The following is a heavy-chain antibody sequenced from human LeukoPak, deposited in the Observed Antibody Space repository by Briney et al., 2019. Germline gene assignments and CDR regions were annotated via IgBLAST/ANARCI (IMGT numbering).Heavy chain of an antibody. Sequence: GGSLRLSCAASGFTFSNYWMHWVRQAPGKGLEWVSGISGSGDSTYYAASVRGRFTISRDSSKNTLFLQMNSLRAEDTAAYYCAKGPNSDFWSGYSHYMDVWGKGTTVTVSS. CDR1: GFTFSNYW. CDR3: AKGPNSDFWSGYSHYMDV. J-gene: IGHJ6*03. D-gene: IGHD3-3*01. V-gene: IGHV3-23*01. CDR2: ISGSGDST.